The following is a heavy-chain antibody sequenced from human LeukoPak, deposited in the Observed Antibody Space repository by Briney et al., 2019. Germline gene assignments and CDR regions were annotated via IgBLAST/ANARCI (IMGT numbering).Heavy chain of an antibody. D-gene: IGHD6-19*01. J-gene: IGHJ4*02. V-gene: IGHV3-48*04. CDR1: GFTFSTYS. Sequence: GGSLRLSCAASGFTFSTYSMNWVRQTPGKGLEWISYISASGSTKYYADSLKGRFTISRDNAKSSVHLQMNSLRADDTAVYYCAKTTAGYSSGRYPGWPVDYWGQGTLVTVSS. CDR3: AKTTAGYSSGRYPGWPVDY. CDR2: ISASGSTK.